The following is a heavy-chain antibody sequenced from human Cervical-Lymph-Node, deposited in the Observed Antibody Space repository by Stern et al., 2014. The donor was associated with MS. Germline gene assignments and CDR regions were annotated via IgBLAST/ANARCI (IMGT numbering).Heavy chain of an antibody. J-gene: IGHJ4*02. CDR1: GYSFTSHY. Sequence: IQLVESGAEVKKPGASVKVSCKASGYSFTSHYMHWVRQAPGQGLEWVGIINPSGDRASYGRKLQGKGDMTRDTSTSTGYIELSSLRSEDTTVYYCASGTGSKRPTGNYWGQGTLVTVSS. CDR3: ASGTGSKRPTGNY. V-gene: IGHV1-46*01. CDR2: INPSGDRA. D-gene: IGHD3/OR15-3a*01.